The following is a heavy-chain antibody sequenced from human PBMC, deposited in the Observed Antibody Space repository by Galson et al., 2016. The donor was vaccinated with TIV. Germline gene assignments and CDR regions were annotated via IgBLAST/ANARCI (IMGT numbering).Heavy chain of an antibody. CDR3: LKAMDV. CDR1: GFTFSDYW. V-gene: IGHV3-7*01. J-gene: IGHJ6*02. CDR2: INQDGSEK. Sequence: SLRLSCAASGFTFSDYWMTWVRQAPGKGLEWVANINQDGSEKYYVDSVKGRFTISRDNAKNSLFLQMNSLRAEDTALYYCLKAMDVWGQGTTVTVSS.